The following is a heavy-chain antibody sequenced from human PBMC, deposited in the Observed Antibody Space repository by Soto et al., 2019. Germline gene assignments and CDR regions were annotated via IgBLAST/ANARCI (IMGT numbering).Heavy chain of an antibody. Sequence: ASVKVSCKASGYTFTGYYMHWVRQAPGQGLEWMGWINPNSGGTNYAQKFQGWVTMTRDTSISTAYMELSRLRSDDTAVYYCAREGGIAAAGGAFDIWGQGTMVTVSS. V-gene: IGHV1-2*04. J-gene: IGHJ3*02. CDR3: AREGGIAAAGGAFDI. D-gene: IGHD6-13*01. CDR2: INPNSGGT. CDR1: GYTFTGYY.